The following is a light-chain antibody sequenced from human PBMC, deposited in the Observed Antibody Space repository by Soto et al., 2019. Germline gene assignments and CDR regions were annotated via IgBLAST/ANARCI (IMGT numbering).Light chain of an antibody. CDR3: SSYASGNIYV. Sequence: QSALTQPPSASGSPGQSVTISCTGTSSDVGPYKYVSWYQQHPGKAPKLIIYAVNQRPSGVPDRFSGSKSGNTASLTVSGLQAEDEADYYCSSYASGNIYVFG. V-gene: IGLV2-8*01. CDR1: SSDVGPYKY. J-gene: IGLJ1*01. CDR2: AVN.